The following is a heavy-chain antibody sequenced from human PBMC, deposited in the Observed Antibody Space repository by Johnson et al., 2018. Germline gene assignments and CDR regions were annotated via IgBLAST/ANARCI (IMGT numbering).Heavy chain of an antibody. J-gene: IGHJ6*02. CDR3: VKVTSSNWHYYYAMDV. D-gene: IGHD4-11*01. CDR2: INRDGTDK. CDR1: GFTFTNHW. Sequence: VQLVESGGGFVQPGGSLRLSCAASGFTFTNHWMSWVRQTPGKGLEWLGNINRDGTDKRYVDSVKGRFTISRDNAKNSLYLKINSLRPEDTALYYCVKVTSSNWHYYYAMDVWGQGTTVTVSS. V-gene: IGHV3-7*03.